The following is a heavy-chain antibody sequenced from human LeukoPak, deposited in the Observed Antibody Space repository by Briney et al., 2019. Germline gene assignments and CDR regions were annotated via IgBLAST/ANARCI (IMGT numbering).Heavy chain of an antibody. CDR2: INPSGGST. J-gene: IGHJ4*02. D-gene: IGHD2-21*02. V-gene: IGHV1-46*01. CDR1: GYTFTSNY. CDR3: ARGIWSTTLTAYYLDY. Sequence: ASVKVSCKASGYTFTSNYRNGLRRPPGQGLEWWGIINPSGGSTSYAQKFQGRVTMTRDMSASIAYMELSSLRSDDMAVYYCARGIWSTTLTAYYLDYWGQGTLVTVSS.